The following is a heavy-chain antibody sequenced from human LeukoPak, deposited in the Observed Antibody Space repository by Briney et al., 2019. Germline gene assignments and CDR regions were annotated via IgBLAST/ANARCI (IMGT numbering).Heavy chain of an antibody. CDR1: GFTFSSYA. J-gene: IGHJ6*03. D-gene: IGHD3-10*01. V-gene: IGHV3-30-3*01. CDR2: ISYDGSNK. CDR3: ARVPGNYYYYMDV. Sequence: PGGSLRLSCAASGFTFSSYAMHWVRQATGKGLEWVAVISYDGSNKYYADSVKGRFTISRDNSKNTLYLQMNSLRAEDTAVYYCARVPGNYYYYMDVWGKGTTVTVSS.